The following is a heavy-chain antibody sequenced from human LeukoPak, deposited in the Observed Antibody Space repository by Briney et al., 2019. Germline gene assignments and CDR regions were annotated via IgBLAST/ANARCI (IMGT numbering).Heavy chain of an antibody. CDR3: AKGPRQQLVTRFDN. D-gene: IGHD6-13*01. CDR1: GFTFNTFA. V-gene: IGHV3-23*01. Sequence: GGSLRLSCAASGFTFNTFAMSWVRQAPGKGLECVSIINDGGGDTYYADSVKGRFTVSRDNSKNTLYLQLSSLRADDTAVYYCAKGPRQQLVTRFDNWGQGTLVTVSS. CDR2: INDGGGDT. J-gene: IGHJ4*02.